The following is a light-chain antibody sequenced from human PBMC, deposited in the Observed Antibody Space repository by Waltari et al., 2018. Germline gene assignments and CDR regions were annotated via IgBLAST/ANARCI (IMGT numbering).Light chain of an antibody. Sequence: EIVLTQSPGTLSLSPGERATLSCRASQTVRTTYLAWYQQKPGQAPTLLIYDTSSRATGIPDRFSGSGSGTDFSLTIISLEPEDFAVYYCQQYDISPLTFGGGTKVETK. CDR3: QQYDISPLT. V-gene: IGKV3-20*01. CDR2: DTS. J-gene: IGKJ4*01. CDR1: QTVRTTY.